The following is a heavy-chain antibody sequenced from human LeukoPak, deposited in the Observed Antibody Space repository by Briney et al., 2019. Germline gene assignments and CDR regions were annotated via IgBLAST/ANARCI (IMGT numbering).Heavy chain of an antibody. D-gene: IGHD3-22*01. CDR2: ISTSSGTI. CDR3: ARENYYYDISGLVDY. J-gene: IGHJ4*02. CDR1: GFTLSNYN. Sequence: GGSLRLSCAASGFTLSNYNMNWVRQAPGKGLEWVSYISTSSGTIYYADSVKGRFTISRDNAKNSLYLQMNNLRAEDTAVYYCARENYYYDISGLVDYWGQGTLVTVSS. V-gene: IGHV3-48*01.